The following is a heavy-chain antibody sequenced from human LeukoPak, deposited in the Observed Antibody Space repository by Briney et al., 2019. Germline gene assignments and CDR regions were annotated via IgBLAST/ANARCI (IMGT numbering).Heavy chain of an antibody. V-gene: IGHV3-30*02. CDR2: IRYDGSNK. CDR1: GFTFSSYG. D-gene: IGHD5-24*01. Sequence: HPGGSLRLSCAASGFTFSSYGMHWVRQAPGKGLEWVAFIRYDGSNKYYADSVKGRFTISRDNSKNTLYLQMNSLRVEDTAVYYCAKARPGFHVEGFDYWGQGTLVTVSS. J-gene: IGHJ4*02. CDR3: AKARPGFHVEGFDY.